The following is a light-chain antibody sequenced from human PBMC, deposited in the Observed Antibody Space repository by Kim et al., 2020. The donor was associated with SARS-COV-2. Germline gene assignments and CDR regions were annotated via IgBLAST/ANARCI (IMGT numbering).Light chain of an antibody. CDR1: SGNIVSNY. CDR2: EDS. V-gene: IGLV6-57*03. J-gene: IGLJ3*02. Sequence: KTGTISGTRSSGNIVSNYGQWYQQRPGSAPTTVIYEDSRRPSGVPDRFSGSIDSSSNSASLTISGLQTEDEADYYCQSYDSNTQVVFGGGTQLTVL. CDR3: QSYDSNTQVV.